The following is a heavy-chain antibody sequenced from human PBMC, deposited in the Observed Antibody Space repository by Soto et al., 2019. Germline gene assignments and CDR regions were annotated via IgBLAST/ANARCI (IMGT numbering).Heavy chain of an antibody. D-gene: IGHD3-3*01. J-gene: IGHJ4*02. CDR3: AKDMSGYPPYYFDY. CDR2: LNWNSGDI. V-gene: IGHV3-9*01. Sequence: EVQLVESGGGLVQPGRSLRLSCAASGFTFDNYAMHWVRQAPGKGLEWVSGLNWNSGDIGYADSVKSRFTISRDNAENSLYLQMNSLRAEDTAFYYCAKDMSGYPPYYFDYWGQGTLVTVSS. CDR1: GFTFDNYA.